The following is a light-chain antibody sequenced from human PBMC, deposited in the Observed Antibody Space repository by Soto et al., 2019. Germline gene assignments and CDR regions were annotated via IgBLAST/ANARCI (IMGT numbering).Light chain of an antibody. CDR3: QQYDSSPLYT. CDR1: QSVTSSY. V-gene: IGKV3-20*01. CDR2: GAS. Sequence: EIVLTQSPGTLSLSPGERATLSCRASQSVTSSYLAWYQQKPGQAPRLLIYGASSRATGIPDRFSGSGSGTDFTLTISRLGPEDFAVYYCQQYDSSPLYTFGHGTKLDIK. J-gene: IGKJ2*01.